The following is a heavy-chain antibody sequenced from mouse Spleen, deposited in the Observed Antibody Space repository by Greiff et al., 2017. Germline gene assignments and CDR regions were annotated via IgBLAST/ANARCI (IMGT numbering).Heavy chain of an antibody. J-gene: IGHJ2*01. V-gene: IGHV5-9*04. CDR3: ARLPGDY. Sequence: EVKLMESGGGLVKLGGSLKLSCAASGFTFSSYAMSWVRQTPEKRLEWVATISSGGGNTYYPDSVKGRFTISRDNAKNTLYLQMSSLKSEDTAMYYCARLPGDYWGQGTTLTVSS. CDR1: GFTFSSYA. CDR2: ISSGGGNT.